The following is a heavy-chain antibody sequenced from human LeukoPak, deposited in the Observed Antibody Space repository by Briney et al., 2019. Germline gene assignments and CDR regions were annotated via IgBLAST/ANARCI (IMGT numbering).Heavy chain of an antibody. V-gene: IGHV1-2*02. CDR1: GYTFNYYY. J-gene: IGHJ5*02. Sequence: ASVKVSCKASGYTFNYYYIHWMRQAPGQGLEWMGWINPDSGGTSYAQKFQGRVTMTRDTSISTVYVELSRLRSDDTAVYYCARSDSYTWFDPWGQGTLVTVSS. CDR3: ARSDSYTWFDP. D-gene: IGHD2-15*01. CDR2: INPDSGGT.